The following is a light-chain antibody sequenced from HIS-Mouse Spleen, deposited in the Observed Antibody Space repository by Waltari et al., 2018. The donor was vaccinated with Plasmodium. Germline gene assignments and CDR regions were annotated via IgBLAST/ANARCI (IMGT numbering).Light chain of an antibody. CDR1: QSISSW. CDR2: KAS. CDR3: QQYNSYSWT. J-gene: IGKJ1*01. Sequence: DIQMTQSPSTLSASVVDRVTIPCRASQSISSWLAWYQPKPGKAPKPLIYKASSLESGVPSRFSGSGCGTEFTLTISSLQPDDFATYYCQQYNSYSWTFGQGTKVEIK. V-gene: IGKV1-5*03.